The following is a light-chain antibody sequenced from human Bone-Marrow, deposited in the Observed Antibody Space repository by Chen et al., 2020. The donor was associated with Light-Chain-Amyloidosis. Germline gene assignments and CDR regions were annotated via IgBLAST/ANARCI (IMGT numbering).Light chain of an antibody. CDR2: RDT. Sequence: SSELTQPPSLSVSPGQPARGPCSGDDLPTKYAYWYQQKPGQAPVLVIHRDTERPSGISERFSGSSSGTTATLTISGVQAEDEADYHCQSADSSGTYEVIFGGGTKLTVL. CDR1: DLPTKY. J-gene: IGLJ2*01. V-gene: IGLV3-25*03. CDR3: QSADSSGTYEVI.